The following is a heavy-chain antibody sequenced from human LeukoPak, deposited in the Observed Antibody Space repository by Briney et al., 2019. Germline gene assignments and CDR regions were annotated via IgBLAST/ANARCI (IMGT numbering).Heavy chain of an antibody. J-gene: IGHJ4*02. D-gene: IGHD4-23*01. CDR3: ARDYGGSSPFDY. Sequence: GGSLRLSCAASGFTFSSYEMNWVRQAPGKGLEWVSYISSDGSTIYYADSVKGRFTISRDNAKNSLYLQMNSLRAEDTAVYYCARDYGGSSPFDYWGQGTLVTVSS. CDR2: ISSDGSTI. V-gene: IGHV3-48*03. CDR1: GFTFSSYE.